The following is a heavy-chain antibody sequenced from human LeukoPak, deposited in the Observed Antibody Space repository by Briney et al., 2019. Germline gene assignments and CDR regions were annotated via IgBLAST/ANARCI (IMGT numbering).Heavy chain of an antibody. CDR2: IYYSGSI. D-gene: IGHD6-13*01. CDR3: VAAMAAAGSGWFDP. V-gene: IGHV4-39*07. Sequence: SETLSLTCTVSGGSISSSTYYWGWTRQPPGTGLEWIGSIYYSGSIYYNPSLKSRVTISVDTSKNQFSLKLTSVTAADTAVYYWVAAMAAAGSGWFDPWGQGTLVTVSS. J-gene: IGHJ5*02. CDR1: GGSISSSTYY.